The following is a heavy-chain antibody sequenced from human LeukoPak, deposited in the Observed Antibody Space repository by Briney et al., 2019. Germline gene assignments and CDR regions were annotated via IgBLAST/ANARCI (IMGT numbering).Heavy chain of an antibody. D-gene: IGHD3-16*02. Sequence: PSETLSLTCTVSGGSISSYYWSWIRQPPGKGLEWIGYIYYSGSTNYNPSPKSRVTISVDTSKNQFSLKLSSVTAADTAVYYCARGYSVTRLGELSLGGFYFDYWGQGTLVTVSS. CDR1: GGSISSYY. J-gene: IGHJ4*02. V-gene: IGHV4-59*01. CDR3: ARGYSVTRLGELSLGGFYFDY. CDR2: IYYSGST.